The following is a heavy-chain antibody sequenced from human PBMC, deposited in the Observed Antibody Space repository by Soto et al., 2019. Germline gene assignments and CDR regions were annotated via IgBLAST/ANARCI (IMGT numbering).Heavy chain of an antibody. CDR2: VSYTGST. V-gene: IGHV4-31*03. CDR3: TRVDY. CDR1: GDSITSLGYY. J-gene: IGHJ4*02. Sequence: QVHLQESGPGLVKPSQTLSLACSVSGDSITSLGYYWTWVRQPPGKGLEWIGFVSYTGSTFYNSALRSRVTISRHTSQNQFSLAVKSVTVADTAMYFCTRVDYWGQGVLVTVSS.